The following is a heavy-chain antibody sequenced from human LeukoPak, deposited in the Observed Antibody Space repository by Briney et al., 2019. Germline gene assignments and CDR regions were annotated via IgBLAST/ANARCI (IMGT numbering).Heavy chain of an antibody. V-gene: IGHV3-74*01. D-gene: IGHD6-13*01. CDR2: INSDGRST. CDR3: ARVAYGSSWYVDY. Sequence: GGSLRLSCAASGFXFSSYWMHWVRQVPGKGLMWVSRINSDGRSTSYADSVKGRFTISRDNAKNTLYLQMNSLTAEDTAVYYCARVAYGSSWYVDYWGQGNLVTVSS. CDR1: GFXFSSYW. J-gene: IGHJ4*02.